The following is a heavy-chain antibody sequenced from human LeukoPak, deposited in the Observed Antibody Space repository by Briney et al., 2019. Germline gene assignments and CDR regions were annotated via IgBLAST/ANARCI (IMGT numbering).Heavy chain of an antibody. D-gene: IGHD2-2*02. V-gene: IGHV3-7*01. CDR1: GFTFSSFW. CDR2: IKQAGSEI. CDR3: ARQDIVVVPAAISP. J-gene: IGHJ5*02. Sequence: PGGSLRLSCAAAGFTFSSFWMSWVRQAPGKGLEWVANIKQAGSEIYYVDSVKGRFTISRGNAKNSLYLQMNSLRAEDTAVYYCARQDIVVVPAAISPWGQGTLVTVSS.